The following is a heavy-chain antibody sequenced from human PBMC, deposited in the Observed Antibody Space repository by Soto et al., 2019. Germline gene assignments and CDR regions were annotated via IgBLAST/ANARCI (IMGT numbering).Heavy chain of an antibody. CDR1: GDSVTSNVW. CDR3: ARDAAVPGESYSFDS. J-gene: IGHJ4*02. Sequence: SETLSLTCAGSGDSVTSNVWWSWVRQPPGKGLEWIGEAYHNGLTDYNPSLKSRVTMSVDTYKNEFSLKLTSLTAADTAIYYCARDAAVPGESYSFDSRGKGTLVT. V-gene: IGHV4-4*02. CDR2: AYHNGLT. D-gene: IGHD5-18*01.